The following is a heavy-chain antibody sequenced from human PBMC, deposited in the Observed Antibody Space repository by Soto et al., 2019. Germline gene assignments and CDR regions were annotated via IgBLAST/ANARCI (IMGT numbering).Heavy chain of an antibody. V-gene: IGHV1-18*04. CDR3: WRGLGWGWYYFDY. Sequence: QGQLVQSGVEVKKPGASVKVSCKASGYSFISYGIGWVRQAPGQGLEWMGWITVNSGNTNYPQKFQGRVTMTTDTSTSTAYMELRSLTSDDTAIYYCWRGLGWGWYYFDYWGPGTLVTVSS. D-gene: IGHD6-19*01. CDR1: GYSFISYG. J-gene: IGHJ4*02. CDR2: ITVNSGNT.